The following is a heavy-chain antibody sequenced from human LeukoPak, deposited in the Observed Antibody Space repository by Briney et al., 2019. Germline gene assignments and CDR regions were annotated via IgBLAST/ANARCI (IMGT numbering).Heavy chain of an antibody. CDR3: ARGGGGSTFVY. J-gene: IGHJ4*02. Sequence: GGSLRLSCAASGFTFSEFYMSWIRQAPGKGLECVSYISSTSGSTKYYADSVKGRFTISRDNAKNSLFLQMNSLRVEDTAVYYCARGGGGSTFVYWGQGTLVTVSS. CDR2: ISSTSGSTK. CDR1: GFTFSEFY. D-gene: IGHD3-16*01. V-gene: IGHV3-11*01.